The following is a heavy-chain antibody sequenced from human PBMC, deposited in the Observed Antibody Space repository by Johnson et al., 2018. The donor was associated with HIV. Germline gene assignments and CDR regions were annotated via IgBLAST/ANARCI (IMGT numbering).Heavy chain of an antibody. J-gene: IGHJ3*02. CDR1: GFTFSSYA. CDR3: AREPHNFWSPDAFDI. V-gene: IGHV3-30-3*01. CDR2: ISYDGSNK. D-gene: IGHD3-3*01. Sequence: QVQLVESGGGLIQPGGSLRLSCAASGFTFSSYAMHWVRQAPGKGLEWVAVISYDGSNKYYADSVKGRFTISRDNSKNTLYLQMNSLRAEDTAVYYCAREPHNFWSPDAFDIWGQGTMVTVSS.